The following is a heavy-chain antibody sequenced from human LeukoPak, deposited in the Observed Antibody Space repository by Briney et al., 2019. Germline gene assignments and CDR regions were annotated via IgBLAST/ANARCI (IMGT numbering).Heavy chain of an antibody. D-gene: IGHD3-10*01. CDR3: ARDGGYMVRGVIITIFDY. J-gene: IGHJ4*02. CDR1: GFTFSSYE. CDR2: ISSSGSTI. V-gene: IGHV3-48*03. Sequence: GGSLRLSCAASGFTFSSYEMNWVRQAPGKGLEGVSYISSSGSTIYYADSVKGRFTISRDNAKNSLYLQMNSLRAEVTAVYYCARDGGYMVRGVIITIFDYWGQGTLVTVSS.